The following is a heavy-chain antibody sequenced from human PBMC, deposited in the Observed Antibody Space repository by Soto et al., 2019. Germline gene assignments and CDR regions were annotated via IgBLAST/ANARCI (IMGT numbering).Heavy chain of an antibody. CDR2: INPNSGGT. J-gene: IGHJ6*03. V-gene: IGHV1-2*04. CDR1: GYTFTGYY. D-gene: IGHD5-12*01. CDR3: ARGRNIVATIGVDYYYYYMDV. Sequence: ASVKVSCKASGYTFTGYYMHWVRQAPGQGLEWMGWINPNSGGTNYAQKFQGWVTMTRDTSISTAYMELSRLRSDDTAVYYCARGRNIVATIGVDYYYYYMDVWGKGTTVTVSS.